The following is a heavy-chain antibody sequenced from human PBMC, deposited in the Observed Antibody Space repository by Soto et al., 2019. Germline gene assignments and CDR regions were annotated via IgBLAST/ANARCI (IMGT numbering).Heavy chain of an antibody. D-gene: IGHD6-19*01. CDR1: GYPFTGYY. J-gene: IGHJ6*02. V-gene: IGHV1-2*02. CDR2: INPNSGGT. CDR3: ARTGDQWLGPHYYYYGMGV. Sequence: ASVKVSCKASGYPFTGYYMHWVRQAPGQVLEWMGWINPNSGGTNCAQQVQGRVTMTRYTSISTADLELTRLRSDDTAVLSCARTGDQWLGPHYYYYGMGVWGQGTTGTVAS.